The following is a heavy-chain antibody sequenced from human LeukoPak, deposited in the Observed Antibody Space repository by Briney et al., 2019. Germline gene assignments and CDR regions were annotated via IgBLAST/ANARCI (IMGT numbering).Heavy chain of an antibody. Sequence: ASVEVSCKASGGIFSSYAISWVRQAPGQGLEWMGGIIPLFGTPNYAQKFQGRVTIIADESASTAYMELSSLTSEDTAVYYCATTRRELLRARYFDYWGQGTLVTVSS. CDR2: IIPLFGTP. CDR1: GGIFSSYA. J-gene: IGHJ4*02. CDR3: ATTRRELLRARYFDY. D-gene: IGHD1-26*01. V-gene: IGHV1-69*13.